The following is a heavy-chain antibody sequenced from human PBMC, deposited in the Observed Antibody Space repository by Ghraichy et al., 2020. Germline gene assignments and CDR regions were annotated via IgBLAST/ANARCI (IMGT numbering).Heavy chain of an antibody. J-gene: IGHJ6*02. CDR3: ASHAPILRYGMEV. CDR2: VDYRGST. V-gene: IGHV4-59*11. CDR1: GGSISSHY. Sequence: SETLSLTCTVSGGSISSHYWSWIRQPPGKGLEWIGYVDYRGSTNYNPSLKSRVTISGDTSKNQFSLKLSSVTAADTAVYYCASHAPILRYGMEVWGPGTTVTVSS.